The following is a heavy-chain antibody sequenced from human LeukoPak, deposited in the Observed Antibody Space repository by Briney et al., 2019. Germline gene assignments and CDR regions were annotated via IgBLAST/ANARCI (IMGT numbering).Heavy chain of an antibody. D-gene: IGHD3-9*01. CDR2: IYPGESDP. J-gene: IGHJ4*02. Sequence: GASLKISCQGSGYNFTNYWIGWVRQTPGKGLEWMGIIYPGESDPRYSPSFQGQVTISADKSINTAYLRWGSLKAADTAMYYCARLGRYDVLTGPDYWGQGTLVTVSS. CDR1: GYNFTNYW. CDR3: ARLGRYDVLTGPDY. V-gene: IGHV5-51*01.